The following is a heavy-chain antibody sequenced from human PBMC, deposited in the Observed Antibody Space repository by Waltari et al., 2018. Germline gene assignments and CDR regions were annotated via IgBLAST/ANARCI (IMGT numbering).Heavy chain of an antibody. J-gene: IGHJ4*02. CDR2: IYHSGST. CDR1: GYSIRSGHY. V-gene: IGHV4-38-2*01. Sequence: QVQLQESGPGLVKPSETLSLTCAVSGYSIRSGHYWGWIRQPPGKGLEWIGSIYHSGSTYYNPSLKSRVTISVDTSKNQFSLKLSSVTAADTAVYYCARHTYYGAFDYWGQGTLVTVSS. D-gene: IGHD1-26*01. CDR3: ARHTYYGAFDY.